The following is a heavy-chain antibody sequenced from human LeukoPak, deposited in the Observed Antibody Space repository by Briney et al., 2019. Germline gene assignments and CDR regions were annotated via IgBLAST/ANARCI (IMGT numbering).Heavy chain of an antibody. D-gene: IGHD6-19*01. CDR3: ARRSGWYGYLDY. V-gene: IGHV4-34*01. CDR1: GGSLSGYY. Sequence: SETLSLTCAVYGGSLSGYYWSWIRQPPGKGLEWIGEINHSGSTNYNPSLKSRVTISVDTSKNQFSLKLSSVTAAGTAVYYCARRSGWYGYLDYWGQGTLVTVSS. CDR2: INHSGST. J-gene: IGHJ4*02.